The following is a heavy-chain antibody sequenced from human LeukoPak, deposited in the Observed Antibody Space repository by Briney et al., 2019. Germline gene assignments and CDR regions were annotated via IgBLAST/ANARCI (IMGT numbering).Heavy chain of an antibody. CDR3: ARGITGTFYYYYGMDV. J-gene: IGHJ6*02. Sequence: PGGSLRLSCAASGFTFSSYAMHWVRQAPVKGLEWVAVISYDGSNKYYADSVKGRFTISRDNSKNTLYLQMNSLRAEDTAVYYCARGITGTFYYYYGMDVWGQGTTVTVSS. CDR1: GFTFSSYA. CDR2: ISYDGSNK. D-gene: IGHD1-20*01. V-gene: IGHV3-30-3*01.